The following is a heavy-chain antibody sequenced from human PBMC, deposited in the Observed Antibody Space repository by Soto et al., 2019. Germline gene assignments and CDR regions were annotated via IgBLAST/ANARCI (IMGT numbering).Heavy chain of an antibody. CDR1: GYTFSSYY. CDR3: ERGLGLGDC. J-gene: IGHJ4*02. CDR2: INPKGGST. D-gene: IGHD3-9*01. V-gene: IGHV1-46*01. Sequence: QVQLVQSGAEVKKPGASVKVSCKASGYTFSSYYIHWLRQAPEQGLEWLGIINPKGGSTNYAQNFNGRLTVTRDRSTATVYMDLSALTSDDTAMYYCERGLGLGDCWGQGTLVTVSS.